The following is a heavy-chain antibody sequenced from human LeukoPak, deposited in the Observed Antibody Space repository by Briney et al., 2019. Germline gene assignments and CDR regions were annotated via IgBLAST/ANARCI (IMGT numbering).Heavy chain of an antibody. CDR2: INSDGSST. CDR1: GFTFSSYW. J-gene: IGHJ1*01. CDR3: ARGISSRWYGGSEYFQH. D-gene: IGHD6-13*01. Sequence: GGSLRLSCAASGFTFSSYWMHWVRQAPGKGLVWVSRINSDGSSTSYADSVKGRFTISRDNAKNTLYLQMNSLRAEDTGVYYCARGISSRWYGGSEYFQHWGQGTLVTVSS. V-gene: IGHV3-74*01.